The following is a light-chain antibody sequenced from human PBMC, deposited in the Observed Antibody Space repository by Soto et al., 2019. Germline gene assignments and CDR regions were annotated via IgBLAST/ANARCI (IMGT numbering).Light chain of an antibody. CDR1: SSDVGGYNY. V-gene: IGLV2-11*01. CDR3: CSYAGSYSVV. Sequence: QSALTQPRSVSGSPGQSVTISCTGTSSDVGGYNYVSWYQQHPGKDPKLMIYDVSKRPSGVPDRFSGSKSGNTASLTISGIQAEDEADYYCCSYAGSYSVVFGGGTKLTVL. J-gene: IGLJ2*01. CDR2: DVS.